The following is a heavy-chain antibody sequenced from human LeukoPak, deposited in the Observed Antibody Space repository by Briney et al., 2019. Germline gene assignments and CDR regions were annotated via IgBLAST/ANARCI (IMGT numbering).Heavy chain of an antibody. V-gene: IGHV4-59*01. CDR3: ARGGSGWWGEDY. D-gene: IGHD6-19*01. J-gene: IGHJ4*02. CDR2: IYYGGST. CDR1: GGSISSYY. Sequence: SETLSLTCTVSGGSISSYYWSWIRQPPGKGLEWIGYIYYGGSTNYNPSLKSRVTISVDTSKNQFSLKLSSVTAADTAVYYCARGGSGWWGEDYWGQGTLVTVSS.